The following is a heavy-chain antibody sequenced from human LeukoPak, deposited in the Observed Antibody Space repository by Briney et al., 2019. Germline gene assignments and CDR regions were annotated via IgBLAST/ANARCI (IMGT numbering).Heavy chain of an antibody. D-gene: IGHD2-8*02. CDR3: ARGGTGRYYFDY. Sequence: GRSLRLSCAASGFTFSSYAMHWVRQAPGKGLEWVAVISYDGSNKYYADSVKGRFTISRDNSKNTLYLQMNSLRTEDTAVYYCARGGTGRYYFDYWGQGTLVTVSS. J-gene: IGHJ4*02. V-gene: IGHV3-30*04. CDR1: GFTFSSYA. CDR2: ISYDGSNK.